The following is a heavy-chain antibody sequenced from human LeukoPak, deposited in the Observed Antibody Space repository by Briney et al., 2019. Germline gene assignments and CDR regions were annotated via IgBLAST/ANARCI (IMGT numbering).Heavy chain of an antibody. CDR2: ISHSGNT. CDR1: GDSISSGAYS. Sequence: PSETLSLTCAVSGDSISSGAYSWSWIRQPPGKGLEWIGYISHSGNTYYNPSLKSRVTMSVDRSNNQFSLRLSSVTAADTAVYYCASSSYYDILTGYFPYYFDYWGQGTLVTVSS. CDR3: ASSSYYDILTGYFPYYFDY. V-gene: IGHV4-30-2*01. D-gene: IGHD3-9*01. J-gene: IGHJ4*02.